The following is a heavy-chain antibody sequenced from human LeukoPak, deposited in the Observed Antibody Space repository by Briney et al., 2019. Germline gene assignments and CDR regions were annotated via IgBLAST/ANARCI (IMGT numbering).Heavy chain of an antibody. CDR1: GYTFTNYT. CDR2: IDTNTGNP. Sequence: ASVKVSCKASGYTFTNYTINWVRLAPGQGLEWMGWIDTNTGNPAYAQGFTGRFVFSLDTSVTTTYLQISSLKAEDTAVYYCARGAGSSGYYSTYWGQGTLVTVSS. D-gene: IGHD3-22*01. CDR3: ARGAGSSGYYSTY. J-gene: IGHJ4*02. V-gene: IGHV7-4-1*02.